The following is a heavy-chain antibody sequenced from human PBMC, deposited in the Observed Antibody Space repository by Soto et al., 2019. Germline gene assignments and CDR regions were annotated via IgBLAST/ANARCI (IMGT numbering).Heavy chain of an antibody. V-gene: IGHV4-61*01. Sequence: PSETLSLTCTVSGGSVSSGSYYWSWIRQPPGKGLEWIRYIYYSGSTNYNPSLKSRVTISVDTSKNQFSLKLSSVTAADTAVYYCARDSTNYDFWSGYYNAYFDYWGQGTLVTVSS. J-gene: IGHJ4*02. CDR1: GGSVSSGSYY. CDR2: IYYSGST. CDR3: ARDSTNYDFWSGYYNAYFDY. D-gene: IGHD3-3*01.